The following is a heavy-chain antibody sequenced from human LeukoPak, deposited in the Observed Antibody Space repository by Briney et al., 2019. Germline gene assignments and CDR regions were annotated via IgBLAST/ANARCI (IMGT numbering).Heavy chain of an antibody. V-gene: IGHV5-51*01. J-gene: IGHJ3*02. D-gene: IGHD1-1*01. CDR2: IYPADSDS. CDR3: ARHTGSTGAFDI. Sequence: GDSLMISCKGSGYSFTGYWIGWVRQMPGKGLEWMGMIYPADSDSRYSTSFQGQVTISADKSINTAYLQWSSLKASDTAMYYCARHTGSTGAFDIWGQGTMVTVSS. CDR1: GYSFTGYW.